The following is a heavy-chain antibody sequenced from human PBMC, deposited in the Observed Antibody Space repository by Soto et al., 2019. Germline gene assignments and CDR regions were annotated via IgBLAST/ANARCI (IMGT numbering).Heavy chain of an antibody. CDR1: GYTFTSYY. J-gene: IGHJ4*02. Sequence: GASVKVSCKASGYTFTSYYIHWVRQAPGQGLEWMGIINPSGGSTSYAQKFQGRVTMTRDTSTSTVYMELSSLRSEDTAVYYCARVGHYDSSGYYTKTFDYWGQGTLVTVSS. D-gene: IGHD3-22*01. CDR3: ARVGHYDSSGYYTKTFDY. V-gene: IGHV1-46*01. CDR2: INPSGGST.